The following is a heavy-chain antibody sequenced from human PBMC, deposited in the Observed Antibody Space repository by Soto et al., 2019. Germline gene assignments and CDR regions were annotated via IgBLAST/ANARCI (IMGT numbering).Heavy chain of an antibody. D-gene: IGHD3-22*01. Sequence: GGSLRLSCAASGFTFSSYSMNWGRRAPGKGLEWVSSISSSSSYIYYADSVKGRFTISRDNAKNSLYLQMNSLRAEDTAVYYCARGLYYYDSSGYYGNWGQGTLVTVSS. CDR2: ISSSSSYI. J-gene: IGHJ4*02. CDR1: GFTFSSYS. V-gene: IGHV3-21*01. CDR3: ARGLYYYDSSGYYGN.